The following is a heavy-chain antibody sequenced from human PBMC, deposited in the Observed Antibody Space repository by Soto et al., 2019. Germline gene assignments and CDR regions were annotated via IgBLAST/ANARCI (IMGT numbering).Heavy chain of an antibody. D-gene: IGHD3-16*01. J-gene: IGHJ4*02. CDR1: GFTFNGAW. V-gene: IGHV3-15*07. Sequence: EVQLVESGGGLVEPGGSLRLSCGASGFTFNGAWMNWVRQGPGKGLEWVGRVKSKFDGGTIDYAAPVKGRFTISRDDSRNTVYLQMNSLSTEDTAMYYCSADLPDWGAYAFDYWGQGALVTVSS. CDR2: VKSKFDGGTI. CDR3: SADLPDWGAYAFDY.